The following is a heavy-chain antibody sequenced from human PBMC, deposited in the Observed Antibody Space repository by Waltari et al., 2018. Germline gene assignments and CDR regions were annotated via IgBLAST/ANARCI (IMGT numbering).Heavy chain of an antibody. J-gene: IGHJ4*02. D-gene: IGHD5-12*01. CDR3: AKASGSLDY. CDR1: GFTFSSYA. CDR2: IYSGGST. Sequence: EVQLLESGGGLVQPGGSLRLSCAASGFTFSSYAMSWVRQAPGKGLEWVSVIYSGGSTYYADSVKGRFTISRDNSKNTLYLQMNSLRAEDTAVYYCAKASGSLDYWGQGTLVTVSS. V-gene: IGHV3-23*03.